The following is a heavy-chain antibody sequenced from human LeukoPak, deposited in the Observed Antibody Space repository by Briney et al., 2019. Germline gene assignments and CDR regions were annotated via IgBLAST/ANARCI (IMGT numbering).Heavy chain of an antibody. V-gene: IGHV3-74*01. D-gene: IGHD5-18*01. CDR2: IDSDGRST. CDR3: ARDTAPSY. CDR1: GFTLSSYW. J-gene: IGHJ4*02. Sequence: GGSLRLSCAASGFTLSSYWMHWVRQAPGKGLVWVSGIDSDGRSTSYADSVKGRFTISRDPAKNTLFLQMNSLRAEDTAVYYRARDTAPSYWGQGTLVTVSS.